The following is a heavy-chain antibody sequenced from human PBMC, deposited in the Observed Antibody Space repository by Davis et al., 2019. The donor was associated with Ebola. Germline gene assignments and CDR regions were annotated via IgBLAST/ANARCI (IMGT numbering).Heavy chain of an antibody. J-gene: IGHJ4*02. V-gene: IGHV3-30*18. Sequence: GESLKISCSASGFTFSSHGMHWVRQAPGQGLEWVAVISSDGSNKYYADSVKGRFTISRDNSKNTLYLQMNSLRAEDTAVYYCAKDHDVVVVAATPIDYWGQGTLVTVSS. D-gene: IGHD2-15*01. CDR2: ISSDGSNK. CDR1: GFTFSSHG. CDR3: AKDHDVVVVAATPIDY.